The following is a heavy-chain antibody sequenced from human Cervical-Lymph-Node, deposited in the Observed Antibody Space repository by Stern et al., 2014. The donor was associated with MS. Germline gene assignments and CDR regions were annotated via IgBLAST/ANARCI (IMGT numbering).Heavy chain of an antibody. J-gene: IGHJ3*01. Sequence: EVQLVESGGGLIQPGGSVRLSCAAPGFTVSKNYMSWVRQAPGQGLEWISLIFTDGSTYSAGSVKGRFTISRDSSSNIMFFLMTSLRAEDAAMYYCARAICGVNTAAMAPDAFDSWGQGTMVTVSS. D-gene: IGHD2-21*01. V-gene: IGHV3-53*01. CDR1: GFTVSKNY. CDR3: ARAICGVNTAAMAPDAFDS. CDR2: IFTDGST.